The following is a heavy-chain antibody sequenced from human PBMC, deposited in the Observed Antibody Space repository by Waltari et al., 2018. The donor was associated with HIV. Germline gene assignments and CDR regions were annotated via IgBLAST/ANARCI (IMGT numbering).Heavy chain of an antibody. D-gene: IGHD2-15*01. V-gene: IGHV3-30*15. J-gene: IGHJ3*02. CDR1: RFSFSDYD. CDR3: VRETSGRDAFDI. Sequence: LVESGGDLVQSGTSLRLSCEASRFSFSDYDMFWVRQAPGKGLKWVAVISNDGNDKKYVDSVKGRFNVSRDNVKNTLYLYMSRLRPEDTAVYYCVRETSGRDAFDIWG. CDR2: ISNDGNDK.